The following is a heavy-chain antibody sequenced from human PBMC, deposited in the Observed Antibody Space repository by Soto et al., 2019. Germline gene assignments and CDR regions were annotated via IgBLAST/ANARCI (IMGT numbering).Heavy chain of an antibody. J-gene: IGHJ5*02. CDR2: IYYSGST. CDR3: ARGVRYYDYIWGSYREIKTNWFDP. V-gene: IGHV4-39*01. CDR1: GGSIVSSSYC. Sequence: SETLCLTCTVAGGSIVSSSYCWSWISKPPGKGLEWIGSIYYSGSTYYNPSLKSRVTISVDTSKNQFSLKLSSVTAADTAVYYCARGVRYYDYIWGSYREIKTNWFDPWGQGTRVTVSS. D-gene: IGHD3-16*02.